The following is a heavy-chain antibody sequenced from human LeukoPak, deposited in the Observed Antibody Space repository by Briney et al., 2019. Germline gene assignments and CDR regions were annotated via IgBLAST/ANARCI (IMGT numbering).Heavy chain of an antibody. CDR1: GFTFRSYW. D-gene: IGHD2-2*01. CDR2: IKQDGSEK. Sequence: GGSLRLSCAASGFTFRSYWMSWVRQAPGKGLEWVANIKQDGSEKYYVDSVKGRFTISRDNAKNSLYLQMNSLRAEDTAVYYCARVEYCSSTSCYDFDYWGQGTLVTVSS. CDR3: ARVEYCSSTSCYDFDY. J-gene: IGHJ4*02. V-gene: IGHV3-7*01.